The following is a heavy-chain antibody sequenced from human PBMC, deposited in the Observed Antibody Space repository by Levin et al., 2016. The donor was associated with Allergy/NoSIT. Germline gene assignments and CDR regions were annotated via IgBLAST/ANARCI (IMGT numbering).Heavy chain of an antibody. J-gene: IGHJ4*02. CDR2: ISYDGSNK. V-gene: IGHV3-30-3*01. CDR3: ARGKGILTGYYTGAPQPELDY. D-gene: IGHD3-9*01. Sequence: VRQMPGKGLEWVAVISYDGSNKYYADSVKGRFTISRDNSKNTLYLQMNSLRAEDTAVYYCARGKGILTGYYTGAPQPELDYWGQGTLVTVSS.